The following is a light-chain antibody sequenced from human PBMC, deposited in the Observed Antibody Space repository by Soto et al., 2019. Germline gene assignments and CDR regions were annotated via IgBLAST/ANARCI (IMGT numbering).Light chain of an antibody. Sequence: QSALTQPRSVSGSPGQSVTISCTGTSSDVGGYNSVSWYQQHPGKAPKLMIFDVRKWPSGVPDRFSGSKSGNTASLTISGLHAEDEADYYCCSYTGSYTYVFGTGTKLTVL. V-gene: IGLV2-11*01. CDR1: SSDVGGYNS. CDR2: DVR. J-gene: IGLJ1*01. CDR3: CSYTGSYTYV.